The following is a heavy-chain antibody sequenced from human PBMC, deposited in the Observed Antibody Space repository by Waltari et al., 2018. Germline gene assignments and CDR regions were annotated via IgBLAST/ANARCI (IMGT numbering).Heavy chain of an antibody. CDR2: MYRGGNT. J-gene: IGHJ4*02. CDR3: ARGGGFNFILFED. D-gene: IGHD2-21*01. Sequence: VQLVESGGGLTQPGGSRRLSCALSGSTVTTEYLSVVGQAPGRGLEWVSVMYRGGNTYYADAVKGRFTMSRDPSENTVNLQMNSPRVDDTARYYCARGGGFNFILFEDWGQGTGVTVSS. CDR1: GSTVTTEY. V-gene: IGHV3-53*01.